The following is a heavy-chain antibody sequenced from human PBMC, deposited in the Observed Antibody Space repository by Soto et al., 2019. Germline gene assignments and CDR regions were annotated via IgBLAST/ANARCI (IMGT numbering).Heavy chain of an antibody. J-gene: IGHJ6*02. CDR1: GFTFSSYG. V-gene: IGHV3-33*01. Sequence: QVQLVESGGGVVQPGRSLRLSCAASGFTFSSYGMHWVRQAPGKGLEWVAVIWYDGSNKYYADSVKGRFTISRDNSKNTLYLQMNSLRAEDTAVYYCARDASTGVYYYGMDVWGQGTTVTVSS. D-gene: IGHD7-27*01. CDR3: ARDASTGVYYYGMDV. CDR2: IWYDGSNK.